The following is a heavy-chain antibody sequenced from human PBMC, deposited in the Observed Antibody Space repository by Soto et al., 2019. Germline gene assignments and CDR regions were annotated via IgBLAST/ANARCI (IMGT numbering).Heavy chain of an antibody. J-gene: IGHJ4*02. CDR1: GASITTYY. CDR2: VYHTGST. D-gene: IGHD6-19*01. Sequence: SETLSLTCDVYGASITTYYWSWIRQAPGKGLEWIGNVYHTGSTDYNSSLRSRVTISVDTSKNQFSLNMNSVTAADTAVYYCARRLFGSGWTLDSWGQGALVTVS. CDR3: ARRLFGSGWTLDS. V-gene: IGHV4-59*13.